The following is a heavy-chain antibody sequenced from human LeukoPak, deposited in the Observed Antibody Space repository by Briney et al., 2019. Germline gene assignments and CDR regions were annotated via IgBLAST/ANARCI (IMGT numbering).Heavy chain of an antibody. J-gene: IGHJ4*02. CDR1: GFSLSTSGMR. CDR3: ARISSSGYLDY. D-gene: IGHD3-22*01. CDR2: IDWDDDK. Sequence: SGPTLVNPTQTLTPTCTFSGFSLSTSGMRVSWIRQPPGKALEWLARIDWDDDKFYSTPLKTRLTISKDTSKNQVVLTMTNMDPVDTATYYCARISSSGYLDYWGQGTLVTVSS. V-gene: IGHV2-70*04.